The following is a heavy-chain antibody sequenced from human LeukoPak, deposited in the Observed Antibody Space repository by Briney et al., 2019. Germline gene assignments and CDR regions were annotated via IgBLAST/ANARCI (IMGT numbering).Heavy chain of an antibody. Sequence: PGRSLRLSCAASGFTFSRYGMHWVRQAPGKGLEWVAVISYDGSNKYYADSVKGRFTISRDNSKNTLYLQMNSLRAEDTAVYYCAKGLESHSMDVWGQGTTVTVSS. D-gene: IGHD6-6*01. CDR2: ISYDGSNK. CDR3: AKGLESHSMDV. J-gene: IGHJ6*02. V-gene: IGHV3-30*18. CDR1: GFTFSRYG.